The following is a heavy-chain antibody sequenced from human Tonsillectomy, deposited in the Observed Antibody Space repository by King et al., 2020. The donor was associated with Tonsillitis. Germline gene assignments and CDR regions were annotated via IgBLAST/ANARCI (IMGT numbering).Heavy chain of an antibody. J-gene: IGHJ2*01. Sequence: QLQESGPGLVKPSETLSLTCTVSGGSISSYYWSWIRQSPGKGLEWIGYMFYSGSTKYNPSLKSRVTISLDTSKNQFSLKLNSVTAADTAVYYCARAPTGPYWYFDLWGRAPWSLSL. CDR1: GGSISSYY. D-gene: IGHD1-1*01. V-gene: IGHV4-59*01. CDR3: ARAPTGPYWYFDL. CDR2: MFYSGST.